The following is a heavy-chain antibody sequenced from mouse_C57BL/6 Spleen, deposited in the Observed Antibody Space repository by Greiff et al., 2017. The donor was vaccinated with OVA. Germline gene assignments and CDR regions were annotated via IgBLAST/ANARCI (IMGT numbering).Heavy chain of an antibody. V-gene: IGHV1-9*01. J-gene: IGHJ3*01. Sequence: QVQLQQSGAELMKPGASVKLSCKATGYTFTGYWIEWVKQRPGHGLEWIGEVLPGSGSTNYNEKFKGKATFTADTSSNTAYMQLSSLTTEDSAIYSSASYGGSNYVSWFAYWGQGTLVTVSA. CDR2: VLPGSGST. CDR1: GYTFTGYW. CDR3: ASYGGSNYVSWFAY. D-gene: IGHD2-5*01.